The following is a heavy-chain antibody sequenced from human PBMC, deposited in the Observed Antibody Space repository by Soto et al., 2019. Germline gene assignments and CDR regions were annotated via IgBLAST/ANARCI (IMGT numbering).Heavy chain of an antibody. CDR3: AKGIGYSSSWYGSYFDY. CDR2: ISWNSGSI. V-gene: IGHV3-9*01. CDR1: GFTFDDYA. J-gene: IGHJ4*02. Sequence: GGSLRLSCAASGFTFDDYAMHWVRQAPGKGLEWVSGISWNSGSIGYADSVKGRFTISRDNAKNSLYLQMNSLRAEDTALYYCAKGIGYSSSWYGSYFDYWGQGTLVTVSS. D-gene: IGHD6-13*01.